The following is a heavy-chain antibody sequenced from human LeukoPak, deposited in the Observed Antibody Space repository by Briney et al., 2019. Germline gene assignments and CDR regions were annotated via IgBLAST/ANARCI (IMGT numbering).Heavy chain of an antibody. CDR2: ISSNGGST. J-gene: IGHJ4*02. V-gene: IGHV3-64D*06. CDR3: VKDARDYYGSGSYHGFDY. Sequence: PGGSLRLSCSASGFTFSSYAMHWVRQAPGKGLEYVSAISSNGGSTYYADSVKGRFTTSRGNSKNTLYLQMSSLRAEDTAVYYCVKDARDYYGSGSYHGFDYWGQGTLVTVSS. D-gene: IGHD3-10*01. CDR1: GFTFSSYA.